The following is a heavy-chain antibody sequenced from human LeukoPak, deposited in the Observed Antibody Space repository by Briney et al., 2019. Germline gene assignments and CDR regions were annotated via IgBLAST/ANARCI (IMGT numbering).Heavy chain of an antibody. CDR2: IYQSGST. Sequence: SETLSLTCTVSGYSISSGYYWGWIRQPPGKGLEWIGTIYQSGSTYYNPSLKSRVTISIDTSKNQFSLKLNSVTAADTAVYYCAREGRRELERSGTFDYWGQGTLVTVSS. CDR3: AREGRRELERSGTFDY. J-gene: IGHJ4*02. D-gene: IGHD1-26*01. V-gene: IGHV4-38-2*02. CDR1: GYSISSGYY.